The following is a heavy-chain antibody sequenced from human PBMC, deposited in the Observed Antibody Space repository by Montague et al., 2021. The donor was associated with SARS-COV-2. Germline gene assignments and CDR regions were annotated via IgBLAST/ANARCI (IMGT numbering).Heavy chain of an antibody. CDR3: ARHWGIAAAGN. V-gene: IGHV4-39*01. D-gene: IGHD6-13*01. CDR2: INYSGTT. CDR1: SGSITDRTYY. J-gene: IGHJ4*02. Sequence: SETLSLTCSVSSGSITDRTYYWGCIRQSPGKGLEWIGAINYSGTTYYNPSLKSRVTISLDTAKNQFSLKMTSVTAADTAVYYCARHWGIAAAGNWGQGTLVTVSS.